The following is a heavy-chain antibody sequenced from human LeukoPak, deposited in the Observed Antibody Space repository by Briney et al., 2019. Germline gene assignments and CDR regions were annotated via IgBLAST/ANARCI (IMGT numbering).Heavy chain of an antibody. D-gene: IGHD3-3*01. CDR2: IIPIFGTA. Sequence: ASVKVSCKASGGTFSSYAISWVRQAPGQGLEWMGGIIPIFGTANYAQKFQGRVTITADESTSTACMELSSLRSEDTAVYYCARDGRITIFGVVSASDDAFDIWGQGTMVTVSS. CDR3: ARDGRITIFGVVSASDDAFDI. J-gene: IGHJ3*02. CDR1: GGTFSSYA. V-gene: IGHV1-69*13.